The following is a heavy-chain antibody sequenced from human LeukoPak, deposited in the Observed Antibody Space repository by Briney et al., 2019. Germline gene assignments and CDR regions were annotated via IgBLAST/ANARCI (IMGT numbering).Heavy chain of an antibody. D-gene: IGHD3-10*01. V-gene: IGHV4-59*01. CDR1: GGSISSYY. J-gene: IGHJ5*02. CDR2: IYYSGST. CDR3: ARDVGRPGVHWFDP. Sequence: SETLSLTCTVSGGSISSYYWSWIRQPPGKGLEWTGYIYYSGSTNYNPSLKSRVTISVDTSKNQFSLKLSSVTAADTAVYYCARDVGRPGVHWFDPWGQGTLVTVSS.